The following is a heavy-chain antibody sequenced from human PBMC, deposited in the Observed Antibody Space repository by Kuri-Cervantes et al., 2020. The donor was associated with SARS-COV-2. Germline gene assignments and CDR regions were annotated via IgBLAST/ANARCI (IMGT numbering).Heavy chain of an antibody. D-gene: IGHD3-3*01. Sequence: GGSLRLSCAASGFTFSSYWMHWVRQAPGKGLEWVSYISSSGSTIYYADSVKGRFTISRDNAKNSLYLQMNSLRAEDTAVYYCARVTRSEITIFGVVIMRGMGVWGQGTTVTVSS. CDR3: ARVTRSEITIFGVVIMRGMGV. V-gene: IGHV3-48*04. J-gene: IGHJ6*02. CDR2: ISSSGSTI. CDR1: GFTFSSYW.